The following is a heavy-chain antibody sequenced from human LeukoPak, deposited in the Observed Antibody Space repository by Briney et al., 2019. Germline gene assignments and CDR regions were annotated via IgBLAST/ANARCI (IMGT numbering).Heavy chain of an antibody. CDR3: ASAKFDY. CDR2: ISGSGGST. Sequence: GGSLRLSCAASGFTFSSYAMSWVRQAPGKGLEWVSVISGSGGSTYYADSVKGRFTVSRDNAKNSLYLQMNSLRAQDTAVYYCASAKFDYWGQGTLVTVSS. J-gene: IGHJ4*02. V-gene: IGHV3-23*01. CDR1: GFTFSSYA.